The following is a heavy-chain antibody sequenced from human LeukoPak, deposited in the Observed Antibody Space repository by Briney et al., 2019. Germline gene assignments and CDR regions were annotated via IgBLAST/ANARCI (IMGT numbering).Heavy chain of an antibody. CDR2: ISFDETSK. CDR1: GFTFSTYA. CDR3: ATIPSGYDVIEDDY. Sequence: GGSLRLSCAASGFTFSTYAMSWVRQAPGKGLEWVAVISFDETSKYYTDSVKGRFTISRDNSRHILYLQMNSLKSEDTAVYYCATIPSGYDVIEDDYWGQGTLVTVSS. D-gene: IGHD5-12*01. V-gene: IGHV3-30*03. J-gene: IGHJ4*02.